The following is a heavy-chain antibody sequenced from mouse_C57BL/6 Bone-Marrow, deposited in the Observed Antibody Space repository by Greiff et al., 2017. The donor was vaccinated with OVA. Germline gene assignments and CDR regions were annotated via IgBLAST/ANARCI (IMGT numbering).Heavy chain of an antibody. J-gene: IGHJ4*01. D-gene: IGHD2-4*01. CDR1: GYTFTSYW. CDR3: ARSGGLRQSYYAMDY. CDR2: IYPGSGST. Sequence: VQLQQPGAELVKPGASVKMSCKASGYTFTSYWITWVKQRPGQGLEWIGDIYPGSGSTNYNEKFKSKATLTVDTSSSTAYMQLSSLTSEDSAVYYCARSGGLRQSYYAMDYWGQGTSVTVSS. V-gene: IGHV1-55*01.